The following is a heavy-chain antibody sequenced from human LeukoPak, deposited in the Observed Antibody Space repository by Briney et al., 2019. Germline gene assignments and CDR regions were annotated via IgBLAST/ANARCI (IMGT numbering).Heavy chain of an antibody. Sequence: PSETLSLTCTVSGDSIGSHYWSWIRQPPRKGLEWIGYIFYVGSTSYNPSLKSRVTISVDTSKNQFSLKLNSVTAADTAVYYCARDYYDSRGEAFDIWGQGTMVTVSS. D-gene: IGHD3-22*01. V-gene: IGHV4-59*11. CDR1: GDSIGSHY. CDR2: IFYVGST. J-gene: IGHJ3*02. CDR3: ARDYYDSRGEAFDI.